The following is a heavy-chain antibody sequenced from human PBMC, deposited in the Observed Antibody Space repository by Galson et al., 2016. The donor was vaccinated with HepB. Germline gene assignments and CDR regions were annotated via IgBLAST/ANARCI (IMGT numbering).Heavy chain of an antibody. CDR1: GGTFSSYT. Sequence: SVKVSCKASGGTFSSYTINWVRQAPGQGLEWMGGIIPIFPTINYAQKFQGRVSLTADESTSTAYMELSSLKSEDTAVYYCARDISSSVGGYWGQGTLVTVSS. CDR2: IIPIFPTI. J-gene: IGHJ4*02. D-gene: IGHD3-16*01. V-gene: IGHV1-69*13. CDR3: ARDISSSVGGY.